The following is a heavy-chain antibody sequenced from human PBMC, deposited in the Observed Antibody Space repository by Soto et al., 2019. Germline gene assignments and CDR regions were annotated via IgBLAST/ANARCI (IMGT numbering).Heavy chain of an antibody. CDR2: IYYTGST. Sequence: PSETLSLTCSVSGASIRSGGYYWSWLRQSPGKGLEWIGHIYYTGSTFYSPSLKSRLTISLDTSKNQFSLDLRSVTAADTAMYYCARIEMPSIKWGRGTLVTVSS. CDR3: ARIEMPSIK. D-gene: IGHD2-2*01. CDR1: GASIRSGGYY. V-gene: IGHV4-31*03. J-gene: IGHJ4*02.